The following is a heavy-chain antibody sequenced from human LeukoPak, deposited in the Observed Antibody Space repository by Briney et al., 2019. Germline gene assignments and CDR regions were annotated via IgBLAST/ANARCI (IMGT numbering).Heavy chain of an antibody. CDR2: MNPSDNGV. D-gene: IGHD6-13*01. J-gene: IGHJ4*02. V-gene: IGHV1-2*02. CDR1: GYTFTDHY. Sequence: ASVKVSCKASGYTFTDHYIHWVRQAPGQGLEWMGWMNPSDNGVNYAQKFQGRVAMTRDTSISTAYVEVTRLTSDDTAIYYCTTNAAALDYWGQGTLVTVSS. CDR3: TTNAAALDY.